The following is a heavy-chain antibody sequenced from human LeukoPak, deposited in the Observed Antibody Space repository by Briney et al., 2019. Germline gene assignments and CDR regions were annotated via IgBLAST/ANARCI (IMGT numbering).Heavy chain of an antibody. D-gene: IGHD2-2*02. CDR1: GFTFSSYA. Sequence: PGGSLRLSCAASGFTFSSYAMHWVRQAPGKGLEWVAVISYDGSNKYYADSVKGRFTISRDNSKNTLYLQMNSLRAEDTAVYYCASSPNTRPPAAIPLYYYYYMDVWGKGTTVTVSS. V-gene: IGHV3-30*01. CDR2: ISYDGSNK. J-gene: IGHJ6*03. CDR3: ASSPNTRPPAAIPLYYYYYMDV.